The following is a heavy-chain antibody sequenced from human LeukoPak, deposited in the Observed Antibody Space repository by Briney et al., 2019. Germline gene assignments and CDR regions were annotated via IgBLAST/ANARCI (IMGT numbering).Heavy chain of an antibody. CDR3: ARPLRTASPPLFSY. Sequence: GESLQISCQGSGYSFTSYWIGWVRQVPGKGLEWMGIIYPGDSDTRYSPSFQGQVTISADKSISTAYLQWSSLKASDTAMYYCARPLRTASPPLFSYWGQGTLVTVSS. D-gene: IGHD1-14*01. CDR1: GYSFTSYW. V-gene: IGHV5-51*01. J-gene: IGHJ4*02. CDR2: IYPGDSDT.